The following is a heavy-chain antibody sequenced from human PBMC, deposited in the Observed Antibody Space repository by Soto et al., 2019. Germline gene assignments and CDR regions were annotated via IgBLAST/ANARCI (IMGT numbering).Heavy chain of an antibody. J-gene: IGHJ5*02. CDR2: IYATGTT. D-gene: IGHD1-1*01. CDR1: GASISGYY. CDR3: VRDGTKTLRDWFEP. V-gene: IGHV4-4*07. Sequence: PSETLSLTCTVSGASISGYYWSWIRKSAGKGLEWIGRIYATGTTDYNPSLKSRVMMSVDTSKKQFSLKLRSVTAADTAVYYCVRDGTKTLRDWFEPWGQGISVTVSS.